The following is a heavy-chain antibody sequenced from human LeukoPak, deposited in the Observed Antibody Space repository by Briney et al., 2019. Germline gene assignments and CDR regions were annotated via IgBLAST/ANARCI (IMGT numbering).Heavy chain of an antibody. CDR1: GFTFSNYW. CDR3: ARDYFYPMDV. CDR2: INSDGSTI. V-gene: IGHV3-74*01. J-gene: IGHJ6*02. Sequence: TGGSLRLSCAASGFTFSNYWMHWVRQAPGKGRVWVSRINSDGSTITYADSVKGRFTISRDNAKNTLYLQMNSLRAEDTAVYYCARDYFYPMDVWGQGTTVTVSS.